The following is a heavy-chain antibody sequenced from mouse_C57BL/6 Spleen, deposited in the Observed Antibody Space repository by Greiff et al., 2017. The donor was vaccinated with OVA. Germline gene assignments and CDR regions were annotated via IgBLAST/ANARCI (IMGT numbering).Heavy chain of an antibody. CDR1: GYTFTDYE. Sequence: VQRVESGAELVRPGASVTLSCKASGYTFTDYEMHWVKQTPVHGLEWIGAIDPETGGTAYNQKFKGKAILTADKSSSTAYMELRSLTSEDSAVYYCTRSHLTGMAYWGQGTLVTVSA. J-gene: IGHJ3*01. D-gene: IGHD4-1*01. CDR3: TRSHLTGMAY. CDR2: IDPETGGT. V-gene: IGHV1-15*01.